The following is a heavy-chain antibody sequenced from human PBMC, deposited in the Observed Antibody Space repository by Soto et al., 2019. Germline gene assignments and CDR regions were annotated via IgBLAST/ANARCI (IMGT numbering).Heavy chain of an antibody. J-gene: IGHJ6*02. CDR1: GFIFTNSL. V-gene: IGHV5-10-1*01. CDR2: IAPGDSHT. D-gene: IGHD2-2*01. Sequence: PGESLKICCKGSGFIFTNSLITWVRQKPGKGLEWMGRIAPGDSHTYYSPSLQGHVTISADKSISTAYLQWSSLQASDTGIYYCARQLPGKLDVWGQGTTVTVSS. CDR3: ARQLPGKLDV.